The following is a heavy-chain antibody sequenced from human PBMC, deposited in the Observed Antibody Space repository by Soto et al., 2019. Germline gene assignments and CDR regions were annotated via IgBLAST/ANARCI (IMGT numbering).Heavy chain of an antibody. J-gene: IGHJ4*02. CDR1: GFAFSDFG. V-gene: IGHV3-30*03. D-gene: IGHD6-25*01. CDR2: ISHDGKIQ. Sequence: QVQLVESGGGVVQPGRSLRLSCAASGFAFSDFGVHWVRQAPGKGLEWVAVISHDGKIQYFADSVKGRFTVSRDNSKGTDFLQIKNLGIEDTAVYYCPAEARSGWFLDSWGQGTLVTVSS. CDR3: PAEARSGWFLDS.